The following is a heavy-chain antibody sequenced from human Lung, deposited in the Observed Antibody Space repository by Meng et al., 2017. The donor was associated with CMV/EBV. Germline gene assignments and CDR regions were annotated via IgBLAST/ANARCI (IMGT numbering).Heavy chain of an antibody. Sequence: GGSLRLSCAASGFTFDDHAMHWVRQAPGKGLEWVSGISWNSGNIGYADSVKGRFTISRDNGRNSLYLQINGLRAEDMAMYYCAKASNAGYKLFGDAFDKWGQGTMVTVSS. D-gene: IGHD5-24*01. CDR3: AKASNAGYKLFGDAFDK. CDR2: ISWNSGNI. V-gene: IGHV3-9*03. J-gene: IGHJ3*02. CDR1: GFTFDDHA.